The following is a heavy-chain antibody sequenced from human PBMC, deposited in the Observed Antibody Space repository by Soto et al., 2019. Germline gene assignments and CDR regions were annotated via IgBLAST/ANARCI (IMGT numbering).Heavy chain of an antibody. CDR2: IYSGGST. J-gene: IGHJ5*01. D-gene: IGHD2-15*01. CDR1: GGAINSYY. Sequence: PPETQSRTCTVSGGAINSYYWTWIRQPAGKGLEWIGRIYSGGSTKYNPSLQSRVTMSLDTSKNQFSLRLNSVTADGKAVYYCARFQRLSDWLDSWGQGTLVTV. V-gene: IGHV4-4*07. CDR3: ARFQRLSDWLDS.